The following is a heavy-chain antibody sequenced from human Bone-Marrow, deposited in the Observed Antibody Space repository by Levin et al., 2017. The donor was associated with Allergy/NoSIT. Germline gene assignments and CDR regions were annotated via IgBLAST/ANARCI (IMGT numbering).Heavy chain of an antibody. D-gene: IGHD1/OR15-1a*01. Sequence: PSETLSLTCAVSGASISSSNWWNWVRQTPGGGLEWIGEIFHSGIANYNPSLKSRILISVDKSKNHFSLNLKSVTAADTALYYCTRRNSSWATFTFDIWGHGTMVTVS. CDR1: GASISSSNW. V-gene: IGHV4-4*02. CDR3: TRRNSSWATFTFDI. CDR2: IFHSGIA. J-gene: IGHJ3*02.